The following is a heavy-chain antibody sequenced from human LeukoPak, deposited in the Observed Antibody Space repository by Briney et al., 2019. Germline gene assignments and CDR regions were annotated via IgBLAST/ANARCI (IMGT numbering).Heavy chain of an antibody. CDR3: AKAPTRPTWYSSSPDYFDY. D-gene: IGHD6-6*01. CDR2: ISGSGGSR. V-gene: IGHV3-23*01. J-gene: IGHJ4*02. Sequence: GGSLRLSCAASGFTFSSYAMSWVRQAPGKGLEWVSAISGSGGSRYYADSVKGRFTISRDNSKNTLYLQMNSLRAEDTAVYYCAKAPTRPTWYSSSPDYFDYWGQGTLVTVSS. CDR1: GFTFSSYA.